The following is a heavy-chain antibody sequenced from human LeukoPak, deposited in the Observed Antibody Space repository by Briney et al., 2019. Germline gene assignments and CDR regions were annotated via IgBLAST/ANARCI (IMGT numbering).Heavy chain of an antibody. CDR1: RDSISSYY. V-gene: IGHV4-39*07. Sequence: SETLSLTCTVSRDSISSYYWGWIRQPPGKGLEWIGSIYYSGSTYYNPSLKSRVTISVDTSKNQFSLKLSSVTAADTAVYYCARTAAGYYWGQGTLVTVSS. CDR3: ARTAAGYY. D-gene: IGHD6-13*01. CDR2: IYYSGST. J-gene: IGHJ4*02.